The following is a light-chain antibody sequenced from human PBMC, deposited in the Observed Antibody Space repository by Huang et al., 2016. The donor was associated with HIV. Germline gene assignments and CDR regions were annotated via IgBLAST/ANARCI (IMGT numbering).Light chain of an antibody. CDR3: QQFGSSPPYS. Sequence: IVLTQSPDTLSLSPGERATPSCRASQTVTNNYLAWYQQIPGQAPRLLIYGAATRATGLPDRFSGSGSGTDFTLTISRLEPKDFVVYYCQQFGSSPPYSFGQGTKLEIK. J-gene: IGKJ2*03. CDR2: GAA. CDR1: QTVTNNY. V-gene: IGKV3-20*01.